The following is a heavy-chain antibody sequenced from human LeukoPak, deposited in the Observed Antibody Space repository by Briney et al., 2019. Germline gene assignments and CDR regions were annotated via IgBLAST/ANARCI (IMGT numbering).Heavy chain of an antibody. D-gene: IGHD3-22*01. CDR3: ARVSAYYYHSRGYAH. J-gene: IGHJ4*02. CDR2: ISSSSSFI. CDR1: GFTFSSYW. Sequence: GGSVSRSCAASGFTFSSYWMNWVRQTPGKGLEWVSSISSSSSFIYYADSVKGRFTISRDNAKNSLYLQMNSLRAEDTAVYYCARVSAYYYHSRGYAHWGQGTLVTVSS. V-gene: IGHV3-21*01.